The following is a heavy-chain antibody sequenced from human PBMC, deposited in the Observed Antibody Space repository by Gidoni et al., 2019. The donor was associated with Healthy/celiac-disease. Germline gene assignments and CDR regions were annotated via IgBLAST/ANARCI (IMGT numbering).Heavy chain of an antibody. CDR3: ARGWIQLWKPFDY. Sequence: QVQLQQLGAGLLKPSETLSLTCAVYGGSFSGYYWSWVRQPPGKGLEWIGEINHSGSTNYNPSIKSRVTISVDTSKNQFSLKLSSVTAADTAVYYCARGWIQLWKPFDYWGQGTLVTISS. CDR2: INHSGST. V-gene: IGHV4-34*01. J-gene: IGHJ4*02. CDR1: GGSFSGYY. D-gene: IGHD5-18*01.